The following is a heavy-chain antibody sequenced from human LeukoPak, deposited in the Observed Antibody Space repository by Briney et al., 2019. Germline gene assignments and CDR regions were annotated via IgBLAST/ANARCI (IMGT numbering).Heavy chain of an antibody. CDR2: ISGSGGST. J-gene: IGHJ4*02. V-gene: IGHV3-23*01. CDR3: AKDLYTSGITMIVVVIGGFDY. CDR1: GFTFSSYA. Sequence: GGSLRLSCAASGFTFSSYAMSWVRQAPGKGLEWVSAISGSGGSTYYADSVKGRFTISRDNSKNTLYLQMNSLRAEDTAVYYCAKDLYTSGITMIVVVIGGFDYWGQGTLVTVSS. D-gene: IGHD3-22*01.